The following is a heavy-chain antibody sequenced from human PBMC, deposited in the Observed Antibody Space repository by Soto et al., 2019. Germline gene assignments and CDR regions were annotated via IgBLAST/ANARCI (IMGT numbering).Heavy chain of an antibody. D-gene: IGHD6-6*01. V-gene: IGHV3-7*04. Sequence: GGSLRLSCAASGFNFRSYWMTWIRQAPGKGPEWVANINQDGSEKYYVDSVKGRFTISREDASNSLYLQMNSLRAEDTALYYCARGIAALIRGQGTLVTVSS. CDR1: GFNFRSYW. CDR2: INQDGSEK. CDR3: ARGIAALI. J-gene: IGHJ4*02.